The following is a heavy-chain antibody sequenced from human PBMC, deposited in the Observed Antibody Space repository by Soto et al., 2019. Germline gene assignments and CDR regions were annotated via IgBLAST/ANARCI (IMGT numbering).Heavy chain of an antibody. D-gene: IGHD2-2*03. CDR3: ARFNGXCVSTNCHGYYGMDV. CDR1: CGYVRSNSYS. CDR2: IYSSENT. Sequence: PSETQSLTCTVSCGYVRSNSYSWGWIRQSPGKGLEWIGTIYSSENTYYNPSLLSRVTISVDTSKNEFSLRLSSVTAADTAVYYCARFNGXCVSTNCHGYYGMDVWGQGTTVTVSS. J-gene: IGHJ6*02. V-gene: IGHV4-39*01.